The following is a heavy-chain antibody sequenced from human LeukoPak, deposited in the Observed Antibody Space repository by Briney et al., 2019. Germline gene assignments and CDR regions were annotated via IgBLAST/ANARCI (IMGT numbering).Heavy chain of an antibody. CDR2: IWYDGSNK. CDR1: GFTFTDYW. D-gene: IGHD3-3*01. V-gene: IGHV3-33*08. CDR3: AKVAYFGVVIYPFDY. J-gene: IGHJ4*02. Sequence: GGSLRLSCEVSGFTFTDYWMNWVRQAPGKGLEWVAVIWYDGSNKYYADSVKGRFTISRDNSKNTLYLQMNSLRAEDTAVYYCAKVAYFGVVIYPFDYWGQGTLVTVSS.